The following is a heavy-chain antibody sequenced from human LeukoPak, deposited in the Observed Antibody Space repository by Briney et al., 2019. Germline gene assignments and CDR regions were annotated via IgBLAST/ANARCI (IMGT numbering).Heavy chain of an antibody. CDR1: GFTFSSYA. CDR2: ISNSGGST. Sequence: PGGSLRLSCTASGFTFSSYAMSWVRQAPGKGLEWVSAISNSGGSTLFADSVKGRFTISRDNSRNTLFLQMNSLRAEDTAIYYCAKPEDIVMSAPIDGWGQGTLVTVSS. CDR3: AKPEDIVMSAPIDG. V-gene: IGHV3-23*01. J-gene: IGHJ4*02. D-gene: IGHD2-2*01.